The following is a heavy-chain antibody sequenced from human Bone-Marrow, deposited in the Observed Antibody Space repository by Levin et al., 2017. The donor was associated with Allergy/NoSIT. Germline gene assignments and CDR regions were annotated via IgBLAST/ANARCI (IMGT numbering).Heavy chain of an antibody. J-gene: IGHJ4*02. Sequence: GGSLRLSCETSGLTFSNYWMSWVRQAPGKGLEWVANIKQDASETYYVDSVKGRFMISRDNARKSLYLQMNSLRAEDTAVYYCTSSYDIVTGMAFDNWGQGTLVTVSS. CDR2: IKQDASET. CDR3: TSSYDIVTGMAFDN. V-gene: IGHV3-7*01. D-gene: IGHD3-9*01. CDR1: GLTFSNYW.